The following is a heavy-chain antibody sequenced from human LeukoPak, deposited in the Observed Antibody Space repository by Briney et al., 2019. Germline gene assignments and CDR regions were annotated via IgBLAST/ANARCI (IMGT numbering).Heavy chain of an antibody. Sequence: ASVKVSCEAPGYTFTGYYMHWVRQAPGQGLEWMGWINPNSGGTNYAQKFQGRVTMTRDTSISTAYMELSRLRSDDTAVYYCARDRGRGWYSHYYYYGMDVWGQGTTVTVSS. J-gene: IGHJ6*02. CDR3: ARDRGRGWYSHYYYYGMDV. D-gene: IGHD6-19*01. V-gene: IGHV1-2*02. CDR2: INPNSGGT. CDR1: GYTFTGYY.